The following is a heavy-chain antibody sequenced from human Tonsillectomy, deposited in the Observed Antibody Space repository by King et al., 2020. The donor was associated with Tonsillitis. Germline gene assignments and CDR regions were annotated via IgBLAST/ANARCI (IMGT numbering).Heavy chain of an antibody. D-gene: IGHD2-2*01. CDR3: TTAYVPANFDY. Sequence: VQLVESGGGLVKPGGSLRLSCAASGVTFSNAWMSWVRQPPGKGLEWVGGIKSKTDGGTTDYAAPVKGRFTISRDDSKNTLYLQMNSLKTEDTAVYYCTTAYVPANFDYWGQGTLVTVSS. V-gene: IGHV3-15*01. CDR1: GVTFSNAW. J-gene: IGHJ4*02. CDR2: IKSKTDGGTT.